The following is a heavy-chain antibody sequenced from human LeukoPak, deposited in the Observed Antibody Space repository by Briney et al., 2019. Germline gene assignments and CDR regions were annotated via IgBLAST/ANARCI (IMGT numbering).Heavy chain of an antibody. CDR2: ISSSSSTI. CDR1: GFTFSSYS. CDR3: ASILASMTF. V-gene: IGHV3-48*01. J-gene: IGHJ4*02. Sequence: GGSLRLSCAASGFTFSSYSMNWVRQALGKGLEWVSYISSSSSTIYYADSVKGRFTISRDNAKNSLYLQMNSLRAEDTAVYYCASILASMTFWGQGTLVTVSS.